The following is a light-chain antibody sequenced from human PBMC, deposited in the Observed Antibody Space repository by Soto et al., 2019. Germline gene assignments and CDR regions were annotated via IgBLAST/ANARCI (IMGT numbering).Light chain of an antibody. Sequence: EIVLTQAPGTQYLSPGERATLSCRASQSVSSSYFAWYQQRFGQAPRLLIYGASSRATGIPDRFSGSGSGTDFTLTISRLEPEDFAVYYCQQYGSSSWTFGQGTKVDIK. CDR1: QSVSSSY. CDR2: GAS. J-gene: IGKJ1*01. CDR3: QQYGSSSWT. V-gene: IGKV3-20*01.